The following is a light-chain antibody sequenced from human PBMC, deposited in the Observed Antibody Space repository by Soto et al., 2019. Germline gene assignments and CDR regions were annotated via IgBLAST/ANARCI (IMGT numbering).Light chain of an antibody. J-gene: IGKJ1*01. CDR3: QQRYSTPRT. CDR2: GAS. V-gene: IGKV1-39*01. CDR1: QSISIY. Sequence: DIRMTQSPSSLSASVGDRVTITCRTSQSISIYLNWYQHKPGIAPKLLIYGASRLQSGVPSRLSGSESGTDFTLTISSLQPEDFATYYGQQRYSTPRTFGQGTKGDIK.